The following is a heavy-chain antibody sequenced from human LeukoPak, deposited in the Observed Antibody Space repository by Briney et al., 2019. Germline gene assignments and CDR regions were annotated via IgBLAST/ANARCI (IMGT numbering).Heavy chain of an antibody. D-gene: IGHD3-10*01. Sequence: SSETLSLTCTVSGGSISSGGYYWSWIRQHPGKGQEWIGYIYYSGSTYYNPSLKSRVTISVDTSKNQFSLKLSSVTAADTAVYYCARGSVTMVRGVQIFPDYWGQGTLVTVSS. V-gene: IGHV4-31*03. CDR3: ARGSVTMVRGVQIFPDY. CDR2: IYYSGST. J-gene: IGHJ4*02. CDR1: GGSISSGGYY.